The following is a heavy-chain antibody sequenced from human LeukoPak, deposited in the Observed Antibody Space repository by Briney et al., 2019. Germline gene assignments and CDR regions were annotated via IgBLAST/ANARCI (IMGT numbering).Heavy chain of an antibody. CDR3: ARDPGYSEFDV. CDR2: IKEDGSEK. D-gene: IGHD4-11*01. Sequence: SGGSLRLSCVASGFTFSRYWMSWVRQAPGKGPEFVANIKEDGSEKSYVDSVKGRFTISRDNAKNSVSLQMNSLRVDDTAVYYCARDPGYSEFDVSGQGARVIVSS. J-gene: IGHJ3*01. CDR1: GFTFSRYW. V-gene: IGHV3-7*01.